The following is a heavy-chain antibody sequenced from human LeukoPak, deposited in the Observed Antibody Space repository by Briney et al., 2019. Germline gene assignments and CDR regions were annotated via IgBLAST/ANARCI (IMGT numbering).Heavy chain of an antibody. CDR1: GASVSTSH. CDR2: LSYTGKT. Sequence: PSETLSLTCVVSGASVSTSHWNWIRQLPGKGLEWIGCLSYTGKTDYNPSVASRVTISLGTSKNRVSLKLRSVTAADTAVYYCSEGYFEPFDHWGQGTLVTVSS. J-gene: IGHJ4*02. CDR3: SEGYFEPFDH. V-gene: IGHV4-59*02. D-gene: IGHD2/OR15-2a*01.